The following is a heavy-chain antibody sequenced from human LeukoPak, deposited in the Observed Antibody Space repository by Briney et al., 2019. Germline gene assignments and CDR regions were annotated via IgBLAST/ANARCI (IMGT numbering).Heavy chain of an antibody. CDR1: GGSFSGYY. J-gene: IGHJ4*02. D-gene: IGHD6-19*01. Sequence: PSETLSLTCAVYGGSFSGYYWSWIRQPPGKGLEWIGEINHSGSTNYNPSLKSRVTISVDTSKNQFSLKLSSVTAADTAVYYCARVADNFDYWGQGTLVTVSS. CDR3: ARVADNFDY. CDR2: INHSGST. V-gene: IGHV4-34*01.